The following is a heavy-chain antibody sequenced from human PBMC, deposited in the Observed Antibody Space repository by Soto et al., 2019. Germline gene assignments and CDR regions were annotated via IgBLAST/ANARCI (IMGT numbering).Heavy chain of an antibody. Sequence: PSETLSLTCTVSGGSISSGDYYWSWIRQPPGKGLEWIGYIYDSGSTYYDSSLKSRVTISVDTSKNQFSLKLSSVTAADTAVYYCARELAAPYNWFDPWGQGTLVTVSS. J-gene: IGHJ5*02. V-gene: IGHV4-30-4*01. CDR3: ARELAAPYNWFDP. CDR1: GGSISSGDYY. D-gene: IGHD6-6*01. CDR2: IYDSGST.